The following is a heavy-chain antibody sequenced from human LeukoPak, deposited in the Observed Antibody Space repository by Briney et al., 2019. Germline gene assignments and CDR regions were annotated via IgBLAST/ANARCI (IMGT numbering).Heavy chain of an antibody. V-gene: IGHV4-59*01. CDR2: IYYSGGT. J-gene: IGHJ6*02. CDR3: ARASAAAGRNYYYYGMDV. D-gene: IGHD6-13*01. Sequence: PSETLSLTCTVSGGSISSYYWSWIRQPPGKGLEWIGYIYYSGGTNYNPSLKSRVTISVDTSKNQFSLKLSSVTAADTAVYYCARASAAAGRNYYYYGMDVWGQGTTVTVSS. CDR1: GGSISSYY.